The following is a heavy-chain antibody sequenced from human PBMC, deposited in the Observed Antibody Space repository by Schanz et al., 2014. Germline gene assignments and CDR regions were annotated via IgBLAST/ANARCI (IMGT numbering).Heavy chain of an antibody. Sequence: QVQLVESGGCVVQPWGSLRLSCAASRFTFSTYAMHWVRQAPGKGLGWLAVISSDGFNKFYADSVKGRFTISRDNSKNTLYLQMNSLRTEDTAVYYCARGDMVRGVFDYWGQGTLVTVSS. D-gene: IGHD3-10*01. V-gene: IGHV3-30*04. CDR1: RFTFSTYA. J-gene: IGHJ4*02. CDR2: ISSDGFNK. CDR3: ARGDMVRGVFDY.